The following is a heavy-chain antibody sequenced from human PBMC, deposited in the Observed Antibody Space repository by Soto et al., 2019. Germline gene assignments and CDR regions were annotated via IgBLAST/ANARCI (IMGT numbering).Heavy chain of an antibody. D-gene: IGHD2-8*02. J-gene: IGHJ3*02. CDR3: AKATATGGGAFDI. Sequence: LRLSCAASGFICSSYDMSWVRQAPGKGLEWVSTILVGGSTHYEDSVKGRFTISRDTSKNTVYLQMNSLTAGDTAMYYCAKATATGGGAFDICGQGTMVTVSS. CDR1: GFICSSYD. V-gene: IGHV3-23*01. CDR2: ILVGGST.